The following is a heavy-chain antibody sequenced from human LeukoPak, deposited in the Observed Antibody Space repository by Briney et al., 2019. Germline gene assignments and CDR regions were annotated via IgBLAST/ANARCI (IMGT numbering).Heavy chain of an antibody. CDR3: ERVYGYSNYYYYYKDV. Sequence: ASVKVSCKASGYTFTSYGISWVRQAPGQGLEWMGWISAYNGNTNYAQKLQGRVTMTTDTSTSTAYMELRSLRSDDTAVYYRERVYGYSNYYYYYKDVWGKGTTVTVSS. D-gene: IGHD4-11*01. CDR1: GYTFTSYG. J-gene: IGHJ6*03. V-gene: IGHV1-18*01. CDR2: ISAYNGNT.